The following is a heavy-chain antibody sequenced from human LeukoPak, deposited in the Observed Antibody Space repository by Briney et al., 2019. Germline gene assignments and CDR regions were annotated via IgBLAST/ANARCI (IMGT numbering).Heavy chain of an antibody. D-gene: IGHD6-19*01. CDR2: IIPIFGTA. V-gene: IGHV1-69*13. CDR1: GGTFISYA. J-gene: IGHJ1*01. CDR3: ARDPVSPEAVAGTWYFQH. Sequence: SSVKVSCKASGGTFISYAISWVRQAPGQGLEWMGGIIPIFGTANYAQKFQGRVTITADESTSTAYMELSSLRSEDTAVYYCARDPVSPEAVAGTWYFQHWGQGTLVTVSS.